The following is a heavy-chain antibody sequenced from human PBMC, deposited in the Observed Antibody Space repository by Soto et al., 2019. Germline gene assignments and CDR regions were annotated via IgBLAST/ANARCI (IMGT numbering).Heavy chain of an antibody. D-gene: IGHD1-26*01. CDR3: ARPFSGSYLYYYYYGMDV. J-gene: IGHJ6*02. Sequence: AVKVSCKASGGTFSSYAISWVRLAPGQGREWMGGIIHIFGTANYAEKFQGRVTITADESTRIAYMELSSLRSEDTAVYYCARPFSGSYLYYYYYGMDVWGQGTTVTVSS. V-gene: IGHV1-69*13. CDR1: GGTFSSYA. CDR2: IIHIFGTA.